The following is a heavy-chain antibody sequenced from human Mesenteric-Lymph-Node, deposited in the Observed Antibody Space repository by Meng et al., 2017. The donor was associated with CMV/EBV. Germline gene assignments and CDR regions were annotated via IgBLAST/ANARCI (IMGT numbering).Heavy chain of an antibody. V-gene: IGHV3-7*01. D-gene: IGHD4-17*01. CDR2: IKPDGSEK. CDR1: GFTFSNYW. CDR3: ARSRSPYGDSGFDS. J-gene: IGHJ4*02. Sequence: GESLKISCAASGFTFSNYWMSWVRQAPGKGLEWVANIKPDGSEKNSVDSVKGRFTISRDNARNSLYLQMNSLRAEDTAVYYCARSRSPYGDSGFDSWGQGTLVTVSS.